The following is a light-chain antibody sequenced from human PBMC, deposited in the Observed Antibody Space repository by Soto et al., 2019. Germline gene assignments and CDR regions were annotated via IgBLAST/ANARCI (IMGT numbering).Light chain of an antibody. Sequence: QPVLTQPASVTGSPGQSITISCTRTSSDVGSYNFVSWYQQHPGKAPKLVIYEVTKRPSGVSNRFSGSKSGNTASLTISGLQADDEADYYCCSDAGSSTYVFGTGTKLTVL. CDR1: SSDVGSYNF. CDR3: CSDAGSSTYV. V-gene: IGLV2-23*02. J-gene: IGLJ1*01. CDR2: EVT.